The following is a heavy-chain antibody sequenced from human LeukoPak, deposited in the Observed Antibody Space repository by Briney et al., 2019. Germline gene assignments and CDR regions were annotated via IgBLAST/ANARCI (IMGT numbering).Heavy chain of an antibody. Sequence: HAGGSLRLSCAASGFTFSSYAMSWVRQAPGKGLEWVSAISGSGGSTYYADSVKVRFTISRDNSKNTLYLQMNSLRAEDTAVYYCAKDGVYYDYVWGSYRPFPFDYWGQGTLVTVSS. CDR3: AKDGVYYDYVWGSYRPFPFDY. CDR2: ISGSGGST. V-gene: IGHV3-23*01. D-gene: IGHD3-16*02. CDR1: GFTFSSYA. J-gene: IGHJ4*02.